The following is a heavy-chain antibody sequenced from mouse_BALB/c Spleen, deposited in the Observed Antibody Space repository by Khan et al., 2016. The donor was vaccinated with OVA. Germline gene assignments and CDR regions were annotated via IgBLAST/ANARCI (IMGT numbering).Heavy chain of an antibody. V-gene: IGHV2-2*01. CDR3: ARNSYMYDFTY. D-gene: IGHD2-14*01. J-gene: IGHJ3*01. CDR1: GFSLTTYG. Sequence: QVQLKESGPGLVRPSQTLSITCTVTGFSLTTYGVHWVRQSPGKGLEWLGVIRSAGKTDYNAAFISRLSITKDNSKSQVFFKMNSLQADYTAISYCARNSYMYDFTYWGQGTLVTVSA. CDR2: IRSAGKT.